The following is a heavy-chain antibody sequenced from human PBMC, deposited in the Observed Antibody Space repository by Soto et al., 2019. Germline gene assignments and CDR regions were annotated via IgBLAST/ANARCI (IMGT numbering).Heavy chain of an antibody. V-gene: IGHV3-23*01. CDR2: ISGSGGST. Sequence: GGSLRLSCAASGFTFSSYAMSWVRQAPGKGLEWVSAISGSGGSTCYADSVKGRFTISRDNSKNTLYLQMNSLRAEDTAVYYCAKDKAAAGTELFDYWGQGTLVTVSS. D-gene: IGHD6-13*01. J-gene: IGHJ4*02. CDR1: GFTFSSYA. CDR3: AKDKAAAGTELFDY.